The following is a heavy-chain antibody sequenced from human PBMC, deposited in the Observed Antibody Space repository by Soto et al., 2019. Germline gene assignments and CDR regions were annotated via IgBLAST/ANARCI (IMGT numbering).Heavy chain of an antibody. CDR2: IYYSGST. J-gene: IGHJ4*02. Sequence: QVQLQESGPGLVKPSETLSLTCTVSGGSISSYYCSWIRQPPGKGLEWIGYIYYSGSTNYNPSLKSRVTISVDTSKNQFSLKLSSVTAADTAVYYCARSVAAADFDYWGQGTLVNVSS. CDR1: GGSISSYY. V-gene: IGHV4-59*01. D-gene: IGHD6-13*01. CDR3: ARSVAAADFDY.